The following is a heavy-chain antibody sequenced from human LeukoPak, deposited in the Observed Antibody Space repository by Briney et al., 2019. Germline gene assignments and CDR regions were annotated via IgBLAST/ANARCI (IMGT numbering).Heavy chain of an antibody. CDR1: GYTFTSYD. J-gene: IGHJ6*02. D-gene: IGHD3-10*01. V-gene: IGHV1-8*01. CDR3: ARGIYGSGSYYYYYYYGMDV. Sequence: ASVKASCKASGYTFTSYDINWVRQATGQGLEWMGWMNPNSSNTGYAQKFQGRVTMTRNTSISTAYMELSSLRSEDTAVYYCARGIYGSGSYYYYYYYGMDVWGQGTTVTVSS. CDR2: MNPNSSNT.